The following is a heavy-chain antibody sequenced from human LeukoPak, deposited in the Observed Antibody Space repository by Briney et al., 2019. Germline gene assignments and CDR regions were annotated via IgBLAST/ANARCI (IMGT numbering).Heavy chain of an antibody. CDR2: ISAYNGNT. J-gene: IGHJ4*02. V-gene: IGHV1-18*01. CDR1: GYTFTSYG. CDR3: ATTTIFGVAGDY. D-gene: IGHD3-3*01. Sequence: WASVKVSCKASGYTFTSYGISWVRQAPGQGLEWMGWISAYNGNTNYAQKLQGRVTMTTDTSTSTAYMELRSLRSDDTAVYYCATTTIFGVAGDYWGQGTLVTVSS.